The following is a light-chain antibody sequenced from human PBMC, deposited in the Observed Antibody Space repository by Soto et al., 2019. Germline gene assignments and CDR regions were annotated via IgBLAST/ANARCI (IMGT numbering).Light chain of an antibody. Sequence: EIVLTQSPGTLSLSPGERATLSCRASQSVSSSYLTWFQQKPGQAPRLLIYGASSRATGIPDRFSGSGSGTDFTLTISGLEPEDFAVYYCQQFDSSPNTFGQGTKLEIK. CDR1: QSVSSSY. V-gene: IGKV3-20*01. CDR2: GAS. CDR3: QQFDSSPNT. J-gene: IGKJ2*01.